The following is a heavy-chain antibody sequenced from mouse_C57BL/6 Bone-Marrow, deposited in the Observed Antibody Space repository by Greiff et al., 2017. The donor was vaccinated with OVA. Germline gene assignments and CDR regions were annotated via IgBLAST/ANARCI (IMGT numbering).Heavy chain of an antibody. CDR1: GYTFTSYW. J-gene: IGHJ4*01. CDR3: SSGNYEGYAMDY. CDR2: IYPGSGSN. V-gene: IGHV1-55*01. Sequence: VQLQQPGAELVKPGASVSMSCKASGYTFTSYWITWVKQRPGQGLEWIGDIYPGSGSNNYNEMFKRKATLTVDTSSSTAYMQLSSLTSEDSAVYYCSSGNYEGYAMDYWGQGTSVTVSS. D-gene: IGHD2-1*01.